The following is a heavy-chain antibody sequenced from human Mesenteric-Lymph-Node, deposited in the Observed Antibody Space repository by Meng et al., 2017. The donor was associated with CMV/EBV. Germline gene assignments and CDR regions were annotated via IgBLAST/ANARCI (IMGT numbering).Heavy chain of an antibody. Sequence: QLNQWGAVLLKPSETLSVTCAVYGGSFSGYYWNWIRQSPEKGLEWIGEINHSGSTTYNPSFTSRIIISVDTSTNQISLNMSSVTAADTAVYYCARGSSYDILTGYFDYWGQGALVTVSS. CDR2: INHSGST. V-gene: IGHV4-34*01. J-gene: IGHJ4*02. CDR1: GGSFSGYY. D-gene: IGHD3-9*01. CDR3: ARGSSYDILTGYFDY.